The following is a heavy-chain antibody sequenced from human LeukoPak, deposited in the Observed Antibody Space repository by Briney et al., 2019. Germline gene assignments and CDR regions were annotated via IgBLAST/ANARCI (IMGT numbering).Heavy chain of an antibody. D-gene: IGHD3-22*01. J-gene: IGHJ1*01. CDR1: GFTFSSYS. V-gene: IGHV3-21*01. Sequence: GGSLRLPCAASGFTFSSYSMNWVRQAPGKGLEWVPSISSSSSYIYYADSVRGRFTISRDNAKNSLYLQMNSLRAEDTAVYYCARGGDYYDSSGYTIGTEYFQHWGQGTLVTVSS. CDR3: ARGGDYYDSSGYTIGTEYFQH. CDR2: ISSSSSYI.